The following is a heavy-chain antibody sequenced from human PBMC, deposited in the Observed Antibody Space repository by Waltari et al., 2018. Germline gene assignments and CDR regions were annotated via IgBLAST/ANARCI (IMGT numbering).Heavy chain of an antibody. V-gene: IGHV3-74*01. CDR1: GFTFSSYW. Sequence: EVHLVESGGALVQPGGSLRLSCAASGFTFSSYWMHWVRQAAGKGLVCVPRISTDGSSTSYADSVKGRFTISRDNVKKMLYLQMNSLRAEDTAVYFCASWYFSWGQGTLVTVSS. D-gene: IGHD6-13*01. CDR3: ASWYFS. J-gene: IGHJ5*02. CDR2: ISTDGSST.